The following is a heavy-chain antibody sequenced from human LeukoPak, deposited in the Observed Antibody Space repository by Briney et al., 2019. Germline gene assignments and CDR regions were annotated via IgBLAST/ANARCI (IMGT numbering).Heavy chain of an antibody. D-gene: IGHD3-16*01. CDR3: ARAGGGNSYAYSRVLLY. V-gene: IGHV4-39*02. Sequence: SETLSLTCTVSGGSISSSSYYWGWIRQPPGKGLEWIGSIYYSGSTYYNPSLQSRLVMSADSSKNHVVLQMTSVTAADTAVYYCARAGGGNSYAYSRVLLYWGPGTPVTVS. J-gene: IGHJ4*03. CDR2: IYYSGST. CDR1: GGSISSSSYY.